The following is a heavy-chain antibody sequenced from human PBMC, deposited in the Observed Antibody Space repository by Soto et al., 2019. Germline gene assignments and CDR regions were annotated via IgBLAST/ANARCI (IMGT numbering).Heavy chain of an antibody. CDR2: IYYSGST. J-gene: IGHJ5*02. D-gene: IGHD3-3*01. CDR3: ARIRDDFWKVFDP. V-gene: IGHV4-61*08. Sequence: SETLSLTCTVSGGSISSGDYYWNWIRQHPGKGLEWIGYIYYSGSTNYNPSLKSRVTISVDTSKNQFSLKLSSVTAADTAVYYCARIRDDFWKVFDPWGHGTLVTVSS. CDR1: GGSISSGDYY.